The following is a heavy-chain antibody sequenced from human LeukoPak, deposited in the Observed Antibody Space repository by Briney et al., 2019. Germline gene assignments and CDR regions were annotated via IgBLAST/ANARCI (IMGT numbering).Heavy chain of an antibody. CDR2: IYYSGST. V-gene: IGHV4-59*01. Sequence: PSETLSLTCTVSGGSISSYYWSWIRRPPGKGLEWIGYIYYSGSTNYNPSLKSRVTISVDTSKNQFSLKLSSVTAADTAVYYCARFRRAAGYYYYGMDVWGQGTTVTVSS. D-gene: IGHD2-15*01. CDR3: ARFRRAAGYYYYGMDV. J-gene: IGHJ6*02. CDR1: GGSISSYY.